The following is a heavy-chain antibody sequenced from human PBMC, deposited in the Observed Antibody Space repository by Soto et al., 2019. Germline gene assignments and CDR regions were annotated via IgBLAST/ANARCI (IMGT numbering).Heavy chain of an antibody. CDR3: ARERVVRDSSGDPAYYFDY. J-gene: IGHJ4*02. D-gene: IGHD3-22*01. Sequence: SETLSLTCTVSGGSISSGDYYWSWIRQPPGKGLEWIGYIYYSGSTYYNPALKSRVTISVDTSKNQFSLKLSSVTAADTAVYYCARERVVRDSSGDPAYYFDYWGQGTLVTVSS. V-gene: IGHV4-30-4*01. CDR2: IYYSGST. CDR1: GGSISSGDYY.